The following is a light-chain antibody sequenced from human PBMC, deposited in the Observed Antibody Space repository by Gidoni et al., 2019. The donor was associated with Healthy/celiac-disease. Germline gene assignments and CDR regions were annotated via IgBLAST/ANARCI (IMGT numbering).Light chain of an antibody. CDR1: RSNIGSNY. J-gene: IGLJ1*01. CDR3: AAWDDSLSGQV. Sequence: QSVLTQPPSASGTPGQGVTISCSGSRSNIGSNYVYWYQQLPGTAPKLLIYRNNQRPSGVPDRFSGSKSGTSASLAISGLRSEDEADYYCAAWDDSLSGQVFGTGTKVTVL. V-gene: IGLV1-47*01. CDR2: RNN.